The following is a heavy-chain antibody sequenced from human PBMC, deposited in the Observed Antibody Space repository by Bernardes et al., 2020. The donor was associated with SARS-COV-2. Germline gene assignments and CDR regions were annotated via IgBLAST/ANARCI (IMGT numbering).Heavy chain of an antibody. CDR3: AKDAKGDLYWYFDL. J-gene: IGHJ2*01. CDR1: GFTFSSYA. CDR2: INGSGGST. V-gene: IGHV3-23*01. D-gene: IGHD2-21*02. Sequence: GGSLRLSCAASGFTFSSYAMSWVRQAPGQGLEWVSAINGSGGSTYYADSVKGRFTISRDNSKNTLYLQMNSLRAEDTAVYYCAKDAKGDLYWYFDLWGRGTLVTVSS.